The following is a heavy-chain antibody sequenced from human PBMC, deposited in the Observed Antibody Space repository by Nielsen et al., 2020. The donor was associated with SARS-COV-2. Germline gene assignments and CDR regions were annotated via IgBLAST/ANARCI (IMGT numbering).Heavy chain of an antibody. V-gene: IGHV3-7*05. Sequence: GGSLRLSCAASGFTFSSYWMSWVRQAPGKGLEWVANIKQDGSEKYYVDSVKGRFTISRDNAKNSLYLQMNSLRAEDTAVYYCARVYFAAAATPYFDYWGQGTLVTVSS. CDR1: GFTFSSYW. CDR2: IKQDGSEK. CDR3: ARVYFAAAATPYFDY. J-gene: IGHJ4*02. D-gene: IGHD2-15*01.